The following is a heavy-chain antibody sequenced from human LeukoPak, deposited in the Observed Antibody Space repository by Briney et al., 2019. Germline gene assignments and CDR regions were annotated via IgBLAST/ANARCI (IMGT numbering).Heavy chain of an antibody. CDR3: ARPNWSDRRSAFDI. CDR2: IDYSGNT. CDR1: GGSISDYY. D-gene: IGHD3-3*01. Sequence: PSETLSLTCTVSGGSISDYYWNWIRQPPGKGLEWIGYIDYSGNTNYNPSLKSRVTISIDTSKNQFSLKVFSVTAADTAVYYCARPNWSDRRSAFDIWGHGTVVTVSS. V-gene: IGHV4-59*01. J-gene: IGHJ3*02.